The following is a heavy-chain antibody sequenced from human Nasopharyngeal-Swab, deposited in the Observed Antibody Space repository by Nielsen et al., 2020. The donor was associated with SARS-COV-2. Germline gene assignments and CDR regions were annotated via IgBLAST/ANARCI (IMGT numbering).Heavy chain of an antibody. J-gene: IGHJ3*02. CDR1: GYTLTVLP. CDR2: VVPEDGEP. V-gene: IGHV1-24*01. D-gene: IGHD3-3*01. Sequence: ASVKVSCKVSGYTLTVLPIHWVRQAPGKGLEWMGTVVPEDGEPIYAQNLQGRVTMTEDTSTYTAYLELSSLRSEETAVYYCASAGSGVFGVVIYAFDIWGPGTLVTVSS. CDR3: ASAGSGVFGVVIYAFDI.